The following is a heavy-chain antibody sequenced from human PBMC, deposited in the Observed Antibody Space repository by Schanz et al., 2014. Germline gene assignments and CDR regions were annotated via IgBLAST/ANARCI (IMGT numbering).Heavy chain of an antibody. J-gene: IGHJ6*02. CDR3: VRDAGWSFGDYHGMDV. CDR1: GYSFTKYG. CDR2: ISPYNGHT. V-gene: IGHV1-18*01. Sequence: QVQLVQSGSEAKKPGDSVKVSCETSGYSFTKYGINWVRQAPGQGLEWMGWISPYNGHTNYAEKVQGRGPMTTDTSTNTAYMELRSLISDDTAVYYCVRDAGWSFGDYHGMDVWGQGTSVTVSS. D-gene: IGHD3-10*01.